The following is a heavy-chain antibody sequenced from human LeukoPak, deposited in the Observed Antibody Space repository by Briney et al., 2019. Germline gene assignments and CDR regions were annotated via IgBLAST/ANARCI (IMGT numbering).Heavy chain of an antibody. CDR1: GFSFDDHA. V-gene: IGHV3-9*01. J-gene: IGHJ4*02. Sequence: GGSLRLSCAASGFSFDDHALHWVRQAPGKGLEWVSGINWNSGSRGYADSVKGRFTISRDNAKSALYLQMDSLRTEDTAFYYCVKSGRAHLGDYHDYWGQGTLVTVSS. CDR2: INWNSGSR. CDR3: VKSGRAHLGDYHDY. D-gene: IGHD3-16*01.